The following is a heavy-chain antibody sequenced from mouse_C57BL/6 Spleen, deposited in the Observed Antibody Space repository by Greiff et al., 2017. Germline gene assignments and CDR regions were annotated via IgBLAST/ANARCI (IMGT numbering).Heavy chain of an antibody. J-gene: IGHJ2*01. CDR3: TPIYYGNYNC. V-gene: IGHV1-15*01. CDR1: GYTFTDYE. Sequence: QVQLKQSGAELVRPGASVTLSCKASGYTFTDYEMHWVKQTPVHGLEWIGAIDPETGGTAYNQKFKGKAILTADKSSSTAYMELRSLTSEDSAVYYCTPIYYGNYNCWGQGTTLTVSS. CDR2: IDPETGGT. D-gene: IGHD2-1*01.